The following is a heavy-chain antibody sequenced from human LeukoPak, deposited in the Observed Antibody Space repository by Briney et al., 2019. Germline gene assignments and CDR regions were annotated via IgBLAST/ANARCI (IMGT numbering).Heavy chain of an antibody. V-gene: IGHV3-30*18. Sequence: GGSLRLSCAASGFTFSSYGMHWVRQAPGKGLEWVAVISYDGSNKYYADSAKGRFTISRDNSKNTLYLQMNSLRAEDTAVYYCAKDYYCSGGSCYENWFDPWGQGTLVTVSS. J-gene: IGHJ5*02. CDR3: AKDYYCSGGSCYENWFDP. D-gene: IGHD2-15*01. CDR1: GFTFSSYG. CDR2: ISYDGSNK.